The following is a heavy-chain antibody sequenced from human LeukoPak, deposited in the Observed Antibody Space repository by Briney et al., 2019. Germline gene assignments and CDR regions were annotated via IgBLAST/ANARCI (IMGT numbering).Heavy chain of an antibody. D-gene: IGHD3-3*01. CDR2: IYYSGST. Sequence: SETLSLTCTVSGGSISSHYWSWIRQPPGKGLEWIGYIYYSGSTNYNPSLKSRVTISVDTSKNQFSLKLSSVSAANTAVYYCARVAGRSMTIFGVDSPYFDYWGQGTLVTVSS. CDR1: GGSISSHY. V-gene: IGHV4-59*11. J-gene: IGHJ4*02. CDR3: ARVAGRSMTIFGVDSPYFDY.